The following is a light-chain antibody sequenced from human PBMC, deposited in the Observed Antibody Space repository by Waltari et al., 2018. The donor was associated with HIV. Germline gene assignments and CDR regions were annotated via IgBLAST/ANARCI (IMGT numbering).Light chain of an antibody. CDR2: DTE. Sequence: QAVVTQEPSLSVSPGGTVTVTCASFTGSVPRNHYPHWIQLKPGQAPRTLIYDTEKRHPWTAGRFSGSLIGGRATLTLSGALPDDEADYYCLLSYSGVRVFGGGTKLTV. CDR1: TGSVPRNHY. J-gene: IGLJ2*01. V-gene: IGLV7-46*01. CDR3: LLSYSGVRV.